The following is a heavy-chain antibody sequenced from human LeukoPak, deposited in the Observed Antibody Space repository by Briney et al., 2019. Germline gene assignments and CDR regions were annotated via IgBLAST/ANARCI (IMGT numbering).Heavy chain of an antibody. J-gene: IGHJ4*02. D-gene: IGHD3-3*01. CDR1: GFTVNTNY. Sequence: PGGSLRLSCVASGFTVNTNYMIWIHQAPGKGLERVSVIYGDGRTRYADSVRGRFTISRDNSKNTLYLQMNNLRVEDTAVYYCARGRGLGVVSPYFDYWGQGTLLTVSS. CDR2: IYGDGRT. V-gene: IGHV3-53*01. CDR3: ARGRGLGVVSPYFDY.